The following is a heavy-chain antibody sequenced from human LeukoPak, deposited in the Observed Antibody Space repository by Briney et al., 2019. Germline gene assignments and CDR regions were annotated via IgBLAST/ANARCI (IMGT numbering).Heavy chain of an antibody. CDR3: ARDVRVRYMPMVRAVEYYQYHAMDV. V-gene: IGHV3-30*03. CDR1: GFSLTSNG. D-gene: IGHD3-10*01. J-gene: IGHJ6*02. CDR2: ISHDGNKK. Sequence: GGSLRLSCAASGFSLTSNGMHWVRQAPGKGLEWVAFISHDGNKKYYADSVKGRFTVSRDSSKSTLFLQMDSLRRDDTAVYYCARDVRVRYMPMVRAVEYYQYHAMDVWGQGTTVTVYS.